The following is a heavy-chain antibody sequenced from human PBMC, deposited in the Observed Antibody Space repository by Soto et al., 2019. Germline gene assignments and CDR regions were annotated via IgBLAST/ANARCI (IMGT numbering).Heavy chain of an antibody. CDR3: ARDSPPSNIVVVPAAIKPADAFDI. CDR2: IWYDGSNK. J-gene: IGHJ3*02. CDR1: GFTFSSYG. D-gene: IGHD2-2*01. V-gene: IGHV3-33*01. Sequence: GGSLRLSCAASGFTFSSYGMHWVRQAPGKGLEWVAVIWYDGSNKYYADSVKGRFTISRDNSKNTLYLQMNSLRAEDTAVYYCARDSPPSNIVVVPAAIKPADAFDIWGQGTMVTVSS.